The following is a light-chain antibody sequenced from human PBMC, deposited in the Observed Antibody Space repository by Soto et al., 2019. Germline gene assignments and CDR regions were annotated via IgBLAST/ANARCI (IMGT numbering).Light chain of an antibody. J-gene: IGKJ4*01. V-gene: IGKV3-20*01. CDR2: GAS. CDR3: QQYGSSPPLT. CDR1: QSVSSSF. Sequence: EFVLTQSPGTLSLSPGERATLSFRASQSVSSSFLAWYQQKPGQAPRILIYGASTRATGIPDRFSGSGSGTDFTLTISRLEPEDFAVYYFQQYGSSPPLTFGGGTKVEIK.